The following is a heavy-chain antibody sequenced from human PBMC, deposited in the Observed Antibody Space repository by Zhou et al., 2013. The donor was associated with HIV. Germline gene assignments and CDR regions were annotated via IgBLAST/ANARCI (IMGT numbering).Heavy chain of an antibody. CDR1: GYSFTRHK. J-gene: IGHJ1*01. CDR3: TKDEVPATETGISFKH. V-gene: IGHV1-46*01. Sequence: QVQLVQSGTEVKKPGASVMISCKASGYSFTRHKIHWLRQAPGQGLEWMGKMNSDGNGAYAQKFQDRITMTRDLSTTTVYMHLRRLKSEDTAVYYCTKDEVPATETGISFKHWGQGTLVTVSS. CDR2: MNSDGNGA. D-gene: IGHD2-2*01.